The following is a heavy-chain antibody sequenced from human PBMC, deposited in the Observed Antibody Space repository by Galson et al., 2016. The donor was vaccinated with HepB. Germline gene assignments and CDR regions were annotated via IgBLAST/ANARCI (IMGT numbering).Heavy chain of an antibody. Sequence: QSGAEVKKPGGSLKISCKASGYSFTSYWIAWVRQMPGKGLEWMGIIYPGDSDTRYSSSFQDQVIISADKSITTAYLHWSSLKASDTAMYYCARQGGPTVREDWFDPWGQGTLVTVSS. V-gene: IGHV5-51*01. CDR3: ARQGGPTVREDWFDP. D-gene: IGHD4-17*01. CDR2: IYPGDSDT. CDR1: GYSFTSYW. J-gene: IGHJ5*02.